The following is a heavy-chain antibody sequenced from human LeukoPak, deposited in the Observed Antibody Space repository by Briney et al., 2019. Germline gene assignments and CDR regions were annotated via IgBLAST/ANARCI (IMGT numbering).Heavy chain of an antibody. V-gene: IGHV4-59*11. J-gene: IGHJ3*02. CDR1: GGSISRHF. Sequence: SETLSHTCSVSGGSISRHFWSWIRQPPGKGLDWIAFIHYSGRIKYNPSLQSRVTISIDTSENNFSLKLTSVTAAHTPVYYFARLLDNDSSGDPDTFDSWGQGTVVSVSS. D-gene: IGHD3-22*01. CDR2: IHYSGRI. CDR3: ARLLDNDSSGDPDTFDS.